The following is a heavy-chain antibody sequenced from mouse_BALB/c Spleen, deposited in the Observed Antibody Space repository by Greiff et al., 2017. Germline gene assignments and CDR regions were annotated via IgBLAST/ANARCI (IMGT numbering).Heavy chain of an antibody. V-gene: IGHV3-2*02. CDR1: GYSITSDYA. D-gene: IGHD1-1*01. CDR3: ARRDDYYGSRGAMDY. CDR2: ISYSGST. J-gene: IGHJ4*01. Sequence: EVKLVESGPGLVKPSQSLSLTCTVTGYSITSDYAWNWIRQFPGNKLEWMGYISYSGSTSYNPSLKSRISITRDTSKNQFFLQLNSVTTEDTATYYCARRDDYYGSRGAMDYWGQGTSVTVSS.